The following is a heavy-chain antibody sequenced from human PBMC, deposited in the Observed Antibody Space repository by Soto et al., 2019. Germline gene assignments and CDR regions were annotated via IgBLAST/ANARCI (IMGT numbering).Heavy chain of an antibody. CDR3: AKAQDYYFDSGTYNWFDP. CDR1: GITFSNHA. D-gene: IGHD3-22*01. Sequence: GGSLRLSCAASGITFSNHALSWVRQAPGKGLEWVSSVSGAGLITYYAGSVRGRFTISRDNSRNTLYLQINSLRAEDTGDYYCAKAQDYYFDSGTYNWFDPWGHGTLVTVSS. J-gene: IGHJ5*02. CDR2: VSGAGLIT. V-gene: IGHV3-23*01.